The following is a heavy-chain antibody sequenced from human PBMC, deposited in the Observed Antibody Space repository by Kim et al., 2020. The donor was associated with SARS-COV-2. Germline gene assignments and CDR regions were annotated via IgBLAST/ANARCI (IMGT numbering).Heavy chain of an antibody. D-gene: IGHD1-26*01. CDR3: ARVYCTISNCYEWEY. V-gene: IGHV1-18*01. CDR1: GYTFTSYG. J-gene: IGHJ4*02. Sequence: ASVKVSCKTSGYTFTSYGITWVRQAPGQGLEWMGWISHYNGKTDLAQKIQGRVTMTTDTSTNTAYMDLRVLRDDDTAVYYCARVYCTISNCYEWEYWGQGTIVTVS. CDR2: ISHYNGKT.